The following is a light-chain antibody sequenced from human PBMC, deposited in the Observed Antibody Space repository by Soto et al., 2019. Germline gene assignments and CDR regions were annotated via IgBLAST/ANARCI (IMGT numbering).Light chain of an antibody. CDR1: SSDVGRYNY. CDR3: SSYTSSSTVV. Sequence: QSALTQPASVSGSPGQSITISCTGTSSDVGRYNYVSWYQQHPGKAPKLMIYDVSHRPSGISNRFSGSKSANTASLTISGLQAEDEADYYCSSYTSSSTVVFGGGTKLTVL. J-gene: IGLJ2*01. V-gene: IGLV2-14*01. CDR2: DVS.